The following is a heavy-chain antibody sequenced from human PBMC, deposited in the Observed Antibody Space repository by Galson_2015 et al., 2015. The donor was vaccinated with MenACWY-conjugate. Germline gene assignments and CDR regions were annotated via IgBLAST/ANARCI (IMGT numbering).Heavy chain of an antibody. V-gene: IGHV3-74*01. Sequence: SLRLSCAASGFTFNNYWMHWVRQPPGKGLEWISYIKADGSFSNYADSVKGRFTISTDNAKNMVYLQMDGLGDEDTAVYFCARDNNWSFDSWGQGTLVTMSS. J-gene: IGHJ4*02. CDR3: ARDNNWSFDS. D-gene: IGHD1-1*01. CDR1: GFTFNNYW. CDR2: IKADGSFS.